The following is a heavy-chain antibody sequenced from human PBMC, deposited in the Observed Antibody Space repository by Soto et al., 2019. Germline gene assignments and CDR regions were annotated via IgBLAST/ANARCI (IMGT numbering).Heavy chain of an antibody. CDR2: INTDGSST. CDR1: GFTFSSYG. J-gene: IGHJ4*02. Sequence: PGGSLRLSCAASGFTFSSYGMHWVRQVPGKGLVWVSRINTDGSSTTYADSVKGRFTISRDNAKNTLYLQMNSLRAEDTAVYYCVRAAARGDYWGQGTLVTVSS. V-gene: IGHV3-74*03. D-gene: IGHD3-10*01. CDR3: VRAAARGDY.